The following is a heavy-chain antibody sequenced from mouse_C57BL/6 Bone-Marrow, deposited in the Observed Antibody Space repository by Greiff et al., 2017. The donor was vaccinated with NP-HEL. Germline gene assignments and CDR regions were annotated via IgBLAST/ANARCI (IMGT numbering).Heavy chain of an antibody. D-gene: IGHD1-1*01. V-gene: IGHV1-26*01. CDR2: INPNNGGT. CDR1: GYTFTDYY. CDR3: ARAPYYYGSSYLYAMDY. Sequence: EVQLQQSGPELVKPGASVKISCKASGYTFTDYYMNWVKQSHGKSLEWIGDINPNNGGTSYNQKFKGKATLTVDKSSSTAYMELRSLTSEDSAVYYGARAPYYYGSSYLYAMDYWGQGTSVTVTS. J-gene: IGHJ4*01.